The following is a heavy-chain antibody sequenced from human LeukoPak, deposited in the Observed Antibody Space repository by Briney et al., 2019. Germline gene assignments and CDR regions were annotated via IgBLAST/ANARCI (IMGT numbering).Heavy chain of an antibody. V-gene: IGHV3-23*01. J-gene: IGHJ5*02. D-gene: IGHD3-10*01. Sequence: PGGSLRLSCAASGFTFSSYAMSWVRQAPGKGLEWVSAISGSGGSTYYADSVKGRFTISRDNSKNTLYLQMNSLRAEDTAVYYCAKFDEYYYGSDHYNWFDPWGQGTLVTVSS. CDR2: ISGSGGST. CDR1: GFTFSSYA. CDR3: AKFDEYYYGSDHYNWFDP.